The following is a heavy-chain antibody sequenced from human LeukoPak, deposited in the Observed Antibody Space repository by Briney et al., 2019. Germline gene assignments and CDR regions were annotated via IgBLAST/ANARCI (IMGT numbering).Heavy chain of an antibody. CDR1: GFTFSSYA. V-gene: IGHV3-30*04. CDR3: ARDLSGSSGY. Sequence: GRSLRLSCAASGFTFSSYAMHWVRQAPGKGLEWVAVISYDGSNKYYADSVEGRFTISRDNSKNTLYLQMNSLRAEDTAVYYCARDLSGSSGYWGQGTLVTVSS. D-gene: IGHD2-15*01. J-gene: IGHJ4*02. CDR2: ISYDGSNK.